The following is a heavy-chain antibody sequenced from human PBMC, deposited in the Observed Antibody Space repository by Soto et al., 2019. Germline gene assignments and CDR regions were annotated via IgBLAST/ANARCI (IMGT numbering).Heavy chain of an antibody. D-gene: IGHD4-4*01. CDR3: ARDPTTSMDV. V-gene: IGHV3-30*03. J-gene: IGHJ6*02. Sequence: GGSLRLSCAASGFTFRGYGMHWVRQAPGRGLEWVALISYDGSIKYYADSVRGRFTISRDNSKNTLYLQMNSLRAEDTAVYYCARDPTTSMDVWGQGTTVTVSS. CDR2: ISYDGSIK. CDR1: GFTFRGYG.